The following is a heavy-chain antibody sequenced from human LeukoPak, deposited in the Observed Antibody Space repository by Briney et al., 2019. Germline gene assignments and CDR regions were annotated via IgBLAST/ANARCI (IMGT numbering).Heavy chain of an antibody. Sequence: GRSLRLSCAASGFTFSSYGMHWVRQAPGKGLEWVSFVSGTGTYIYYADSVKGRFTISRDNAKNSLYLQMNSLRAEDTAVYYCARGSSPGYSYGHSWGQGTLVTVSS. V-gene: IGHV3-21*01. CDR2: VSGTGTYI. J-gene: IGHJ5*02. D-gene: IGHD5-18*01. CDR1: GFTFSSYG. CDR3: ARGSSPGYSYGHS.